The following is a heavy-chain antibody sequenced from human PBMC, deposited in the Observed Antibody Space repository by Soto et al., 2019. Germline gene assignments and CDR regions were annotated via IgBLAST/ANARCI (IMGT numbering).Heavy chain of an antibody. CDR3: AKAATDEDTAMVGGGMDV. V-gene: IGHV3-30*18. J-gene: IGHJ6*02. Sequence: QVQLVESGGGVVQPGRSLRLSCAASGFTFSSYGMHWVRQAPGKGLEWVAVISYDGSNKYYADSVKGRFTISRDNSKNTLYLQMNSLRAEDTAVYYCAKAATDEDTAMVGGGMDVWGQGTTVTVSS. CDR2: ISYDGSNK. CDR1: GFTFSSYG. D-gene: IGHD5-18*01.